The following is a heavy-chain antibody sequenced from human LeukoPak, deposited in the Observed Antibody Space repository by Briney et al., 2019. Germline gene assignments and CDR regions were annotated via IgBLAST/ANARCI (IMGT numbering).Heavy chain of an antibody. CDR2: ISYDGSNK. CDR3: ATYYDFWSGYSRSYYFDY. J-gene: IGHJ4*02. CDR1: GFTFSSYG. D-gene: IGHD3-3*01. V-gene: IGHV3-30*03. Sequence: PGGSLRLSCAASGFTFSSYGMHRVRQAPGKGLEWVAVISYDGSNKYYADSVKGRFTISRDNSKNTLYLQMNSLRAEDTAVYYCATYYDFWSGYSRSYYFDYWGQGTLVTVSS.